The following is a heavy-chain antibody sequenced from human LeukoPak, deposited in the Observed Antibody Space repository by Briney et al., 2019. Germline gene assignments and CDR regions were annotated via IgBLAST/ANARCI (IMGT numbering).Heavy chain of an antibody. CDR1: GFTFSSYS. CDR3: ARAQGYGTTDYYYYYGMDV. CDR2: ISSSSSYI. J-gene: IGHJ6*02. Sequence: GRSLRLSCAASGFTFSSYSMNWVRQAPGKGLEWVSSISSSSSYIYYADSVKGRFTISRDNAKNSLYLQMNSLRAEDTAVYYCARAQGYGTTDYYYYYGMDVWGQGTTVTVSS. D-gene: IGHD5-18*01. V-gene: IGHV3-21*01.